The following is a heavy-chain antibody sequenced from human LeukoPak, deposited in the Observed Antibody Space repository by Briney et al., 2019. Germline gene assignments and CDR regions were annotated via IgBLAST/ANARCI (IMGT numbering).Heavy chain of an antibody. Sequence: RAGGSLRLSCTASGFTFSNYGFHWVRQAPGKGLEWVAFIQYDGNNKYYADSVKGRFTISGDNSKNTLYLQMNSLRAEDTAVYYCAKPQVPAATWPPLDYWGQGTLVTVSS. J-gene: IGHJ4*02. CDR2: IQYDGNNK. CDR3: AKPQVPAATWPPLDY. V-gene: IGHV3-30*02. D-gene: IGHD2-2*01. CDR1: GFTFSNYG.